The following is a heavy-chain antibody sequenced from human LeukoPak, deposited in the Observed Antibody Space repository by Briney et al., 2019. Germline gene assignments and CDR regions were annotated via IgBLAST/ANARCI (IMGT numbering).Heavy chain of an antibody. V-gene: IGHV4-59*01. D-gene: IGHD6-13*01. Sequence: SETLSLTCTVSGGSISTYFWNWIRQPPGKGLEWIGGIYYSGSTTYNPSLQSRVTISIDTSKNQFSLKLSSMTAADTAVYYCARGARRPYSSSWYGYWGQGTLVTVSS. CDR2: IYYSGST. CDR1: GGSISTYF. J-gene: IGHJ4*02. CDR3: ARGARRPYSSSWYGY.